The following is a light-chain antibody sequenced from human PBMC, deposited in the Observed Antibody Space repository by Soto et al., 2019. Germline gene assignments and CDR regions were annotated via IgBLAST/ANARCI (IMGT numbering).Light chain of an antibody. J-gene: IGKJ1*01. CDR2: LGS. CDR3: MQGLQTWT. V-gene: IGKV2-28*01. Sequence: DIVMTQTPLSLSVAPGQPASISCKSSQSLLHSDGKTYLDWYLQKPGQSPQLLIYLGSNRSSGVPDRFSGSGSGTDFTLKISRVEAEDVGVYYCMQGLQTWTFGQGTKVDIK. CDR1: QSLLHSDGKTY.